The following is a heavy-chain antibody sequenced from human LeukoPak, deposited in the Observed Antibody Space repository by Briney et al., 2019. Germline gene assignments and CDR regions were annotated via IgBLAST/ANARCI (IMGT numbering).Heavy chain of an antibody. Sequence: ASVKVSCKASGYTFTTYYMHWARQAPGQGLEWMGIINPGGGSTTYAQNFQGRVTMTRDTSTSTVYMELSSLRSDDTAVYYCARGTTEGFDPWGQGTLVTVSS. CDR3: ARGTTEGFDP. CDR1: GYTFTTYY. J-gene: IGHJ5*02. CDR2: INPGGGST. D-gene: IGHD1/OR15-1a*01. V-gene: IGHV1-46*01.